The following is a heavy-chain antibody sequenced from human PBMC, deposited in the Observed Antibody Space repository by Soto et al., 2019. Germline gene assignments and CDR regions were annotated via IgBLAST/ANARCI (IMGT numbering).Heavy chain of an antibody. J-gene: IGHJ4*02. Sequence: EVQLVESGGGLVQPGRSLRLSCAASGFTFDDYAMHWVRQAPGKGLEWVSGISWNSGSIGYADSVKGRFTISRDNAKNSLYLQMNSLRAEDTALYYCAKGAILGYCSGSSRLLAYWGQRTLVTVSS. V-gene: IGHV3-9*01. CDR2: ISWNSGSI. D-gene: IGHD2-15*01. CDR1: GFTFDDYA. CDR3: AKGAILGYCSGSSRLLAY.